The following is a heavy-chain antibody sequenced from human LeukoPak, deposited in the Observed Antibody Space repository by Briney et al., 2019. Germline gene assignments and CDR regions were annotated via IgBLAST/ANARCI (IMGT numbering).Heavy chain of an antibody. D-gene: IGHD5-18*01. J-gene: IGHJ4*02. CDR2: IIPILGIA. CDR1: GGTFSSYA. Sequence: GASVKVSCKASGGTFSSYAISWVRQAPGQGLEWMGRIIPILGIANYAQKFQGRVTITADKSTSTAYMELSSLRSEDTAVYYCARDTIVDTARVFDYWGQGTLVTVSS. CDR3: ARDTIVDTARVFDY. V-gene: IGHV1-69*04.